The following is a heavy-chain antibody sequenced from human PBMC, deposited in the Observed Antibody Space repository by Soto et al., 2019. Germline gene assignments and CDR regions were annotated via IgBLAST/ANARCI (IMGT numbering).Heavy chain of an antibody. CDR1: GGSIRSSSYY. CDR2: IYYSGST. CDR3: ASMYGDYVSY. D-gene: IGHD4-17*01. J-gene: IGHJ4*02. V-gene: IGHV4-39*01. Sequence: QLQLQESGPGLVKPSETLSLTCTVSGGSIRSSSYYWGWIRQPPGKGLEWIGRIYYSGSTYYNPSLKSRVTISLDTSKNQFSLKRSSVTAADTAVYYCASMYGDYVSYWGQGTLVTVSS.